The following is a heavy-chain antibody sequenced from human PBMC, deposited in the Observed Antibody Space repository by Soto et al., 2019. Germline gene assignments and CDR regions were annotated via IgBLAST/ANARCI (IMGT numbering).Heavy chain of an antibody. CDR1: GGSISSYY. D-gene: IGHD3-16*01. J-gene: IGHJ3*02. CDR3: ARVYDYIWGSSSDAFEI. CDR2: IYYSGST. Sequence: SETLSLTCTVSGGSISSYYWSWIRQPPGKGLEWIGYIYYSGSTNYNPSLKSRVTISVDTSKNQFSLKLSSVTAADTAVYYCARVYDYIWGSSSDAFEIWGQGTMVTVSS. V-gene: IGHV4-59*01.